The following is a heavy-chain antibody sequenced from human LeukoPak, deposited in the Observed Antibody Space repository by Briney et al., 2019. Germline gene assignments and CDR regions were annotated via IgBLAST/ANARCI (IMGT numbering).Heavy chain of an antibody. CDR3: ARGTLAFDI. J-gene: IGHJ3*02. V-gene: IGHV3-7*01. CDR2: IKHDGSEK. Sequence: GGSLRLSCVASEFSPTNFWMTWVRRAPGRGLEWVANIKHDGSEKYYVDSVKGRFTISRDNAKNTLYLQMNSLTVEDTAVYLCARGTLAFDIWGQGTLVSVSS. CDR1: EFSPTNFW.